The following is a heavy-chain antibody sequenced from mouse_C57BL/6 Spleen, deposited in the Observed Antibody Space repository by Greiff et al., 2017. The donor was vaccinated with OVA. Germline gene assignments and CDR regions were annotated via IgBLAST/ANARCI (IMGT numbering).Heavy chain of an antibody. CDR3: ARIPYSNYVHYAMDY. J-gene: IGHJ4*01. D-gene: IGHD2-5*01. V-gene: IGHV8-8*01. CDR2: IWWDDDT. CDR1: GFSLSTSVMG. Sequence: QVTLKVSGPGILQPSQTFSLTGSFSGFSLSTSVMGVCWIRQPSGKGLEWLAHIWWDDDTYSTPTLKSRLTISKDNSKNQVYLKISNVDTADTATYYFARIPYSNYVHYAMDYWGQGTSVTVSS.